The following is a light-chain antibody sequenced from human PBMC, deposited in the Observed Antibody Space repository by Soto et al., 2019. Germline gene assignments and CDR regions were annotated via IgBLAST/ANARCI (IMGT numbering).Light chain of an antibody. CDR1: QSVSSSY. J-gene: IGKJ2*01. Sequence: EIVLTQSPGTLSLSPGERATLSCRASQSVSSSYLAWYQQKPGQAPRLLIYGASSRATGIPDRFSGSGSGTDFTLTISRLEPEDCAVYYCQQYGRSYTFGQGTKLAIK. CDR2: GAS. V-gene: IGKV3-20*01. CDR3: QQYGRSYT.